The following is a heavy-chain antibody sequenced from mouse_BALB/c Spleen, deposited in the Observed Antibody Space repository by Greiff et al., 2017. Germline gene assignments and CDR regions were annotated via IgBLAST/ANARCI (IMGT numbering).Heavy chain of an antibody. CDR2: ISSGGST. CDR3: AMNWDSYFDY. D-gene: IGHD4-1*01. J-gene: IGHJ2*01. CDR1: GFTFSSYA. V-gene: IGHV5-6-5*01. Sequence: EVQLVESGGGLVKPGGSLKLSCAASGFTFSSYAMSWVRQTPEKRLEWVASISSGGSTYYPDSVKGRFTISRDNARNILYLQMSSLRSEDTAMYYCAMNWDSYFDYWGQGTTLTVSS.